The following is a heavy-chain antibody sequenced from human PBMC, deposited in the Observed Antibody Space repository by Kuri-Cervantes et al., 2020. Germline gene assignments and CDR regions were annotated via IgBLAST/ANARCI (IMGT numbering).Heavy chain of an antibody. V-gene: IGHV5-51*01. CDR2: IYPGDSDT. D-gene: IGHD5-18*01. J-gene: IGHJ6*02. CDR1: GYSFTSYW. Sequence: GESLKISCKGSGYSFTSYWIGWVRQMPGKGLEWMGIIYPGDSDTRYSPSFQGQVTISADKSISTAYLQWSSLKASDTAMYYCASVTGGSYGLGYYYGMDVWGQGTTVTVSS. CDR3: ASVTGGSYGLGYYYGMDV.